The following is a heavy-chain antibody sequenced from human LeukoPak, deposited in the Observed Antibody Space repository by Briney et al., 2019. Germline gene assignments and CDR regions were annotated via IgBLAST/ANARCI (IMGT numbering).Heavy chain of an antibody. CDR2: ISGNGHQT. CDR1: GFAFSRFA. Sequence: GGSLRLSCSASGFAFSRFAMTWVRQLPGKGLDWVSSISGNGHQTYYGDSVKGRFSVSRDNSKNILYLQMDSLGADDSALYYCAKDANYYDSSGYLIPFDYWGQGTLVTVSS. V-gene: IGHV3-23*01. CDR3: AKDANYYDSSGYLIPFDY. D-gene: IGHD3-22*01. J-gene: IGHJ4*02.